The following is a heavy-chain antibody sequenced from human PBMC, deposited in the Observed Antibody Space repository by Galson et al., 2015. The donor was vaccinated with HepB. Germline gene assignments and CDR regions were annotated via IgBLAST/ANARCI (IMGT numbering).Heavy chain of an antibody. Sequence: SLRLSCAVSGFTFIDYWMHWVRQAPGKGLVWVSRFKNDGSSPTYADSVKGRFTISRDNAKNTLYLQMNSLRDEDTAVYYCVRERNCAGACFHLAHWGQGALVTVS. CDR2: FKNDGSSP. J-gene: IGHJ4*02. CDR1: GFTFIDYW. D-gene: IGHD2-21*01. CDR3: VRERNCAGACFHLAH. V-gene: IGHV3-74*01.